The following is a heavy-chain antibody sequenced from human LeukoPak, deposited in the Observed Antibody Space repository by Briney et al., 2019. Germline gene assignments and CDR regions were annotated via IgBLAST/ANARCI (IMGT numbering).Heavy chain of an antibody. CDR1: GFTFSAYP. J-gene: IGHJ4*02. D-gene: IGHD3-16*01. CDR2: TASDDVNE. CDR3: AMDYYDVNGYSRGGNC. V-gene: IGHV3-30*11. Sequence: PGHSLRLSCAPSGFTFSAYPLHSIRHSPGKGLEWVAVTASDDVNEDYAESVKGRFTVSRDISQKTVYLQMNGVRAEDTAVYYCAMDYYDVNGYSRGGNCWGRGTLVAVS.